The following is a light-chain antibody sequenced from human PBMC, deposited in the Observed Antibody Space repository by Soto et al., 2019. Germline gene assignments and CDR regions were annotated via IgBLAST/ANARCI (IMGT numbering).Light chain of an antibody. CDR3: QQYYTNPPT. Sequence: ILMTQSPDSLAVSLGERATINCRSSQTVLYSSNNKNYLAWYQQQPGQPPKLLIYWASTRESGVSDRFSGSGSGTDFTLTISSLQAEDVAVYYCQQYYTNPPTFGQGTKLEIK. J-gene: IGKJ2*01. CDR2: WAS. V-gene: IGKV4-1*01. CDR1: QTVLYSSNNKNY.